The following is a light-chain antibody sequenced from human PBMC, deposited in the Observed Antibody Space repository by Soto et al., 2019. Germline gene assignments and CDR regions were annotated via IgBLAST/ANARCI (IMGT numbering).Light chain of an antibody. Sequence: QSALTQPASVSGSPGQSITISCTGTSSDVGAYNYVSWYQQHPGKAPKLMIYVVSYRPSGISYRFSGSKSGNAASLTISGLQAEDEADYYCSSYTTSTTVIFGGGTQLTVL. J-gene: IGLJ2*01. CDR3: SSYTTSTTVI. CDR2: VVS. CDR1: SSDVGAYNY. V-gene: IGLV2-14*03.